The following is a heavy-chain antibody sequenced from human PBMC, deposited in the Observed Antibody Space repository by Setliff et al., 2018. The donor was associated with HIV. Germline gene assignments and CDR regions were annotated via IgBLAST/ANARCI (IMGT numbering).Heavy chain of an antibody. CDR3: AKLLGNGGNSDPFDI. D-gene: IGHD2-21*01. CDR1: GFTFHDYT. V-gene: IGHV3-43*01. Sequence: GGSLRLSCAASGFTFHDYTMHWVRQAPGKGLEWVSLISWDGDMTYYADSVKGRFTISRDNSKNSLYLQMNSLTTEDTGLYYCAKLLGNGGNSDPFDIWGQGTTVTVSS. CDR2: ISWDGDMT. J-gene: IGHJ3*02.